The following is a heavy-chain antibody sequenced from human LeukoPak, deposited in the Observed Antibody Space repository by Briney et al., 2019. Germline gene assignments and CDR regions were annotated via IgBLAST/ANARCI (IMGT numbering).Heavy chain of an antibody. V-gene: IGHV3-23*01. J-gene: IGHJ4*02. CDR2: ISGSGGST. D-gene: IGHD3-3*01. CDR3: AKAKDYDFWSGYYIPPLDY. Sequence: GGSLRLSCAAPGFTFSSYAMSWVRQAPGKGLEWVSAISGSGGSTYYADSVKGRFTISRDNSKNTLYLQMNSLRAEDTAVYYCAKAKDYDFWSGYYIPPLDYWGQGTLVTVSS. CDR1: GFTFSSYA.